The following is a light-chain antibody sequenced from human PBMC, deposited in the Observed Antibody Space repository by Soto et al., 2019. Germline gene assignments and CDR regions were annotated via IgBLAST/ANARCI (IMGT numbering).Light chain of an antibody. CDR3: QQRGT. V-gene: IGKV3-11*01. CDR2: DAS. CDR1: QSVSSY. Sequence: EIVLTQSPATLSLSPGERATLSCGASQSVSSYLAWYQQKPGQAPRLLIYDASNRATGIPARFSGSGSGTDFTLTISSLEPEDFAVYYCQQRGTFGPGTKVDIK. J-gene: IGKJ3*01.